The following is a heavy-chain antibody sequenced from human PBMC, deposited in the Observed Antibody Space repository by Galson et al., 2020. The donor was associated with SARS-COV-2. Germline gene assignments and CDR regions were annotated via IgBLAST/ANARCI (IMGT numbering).Heavy chain of an antibody. Sequence: GGSLRLSCAASGFTFSSYTMSWVRQAPGKGLEWDSAISGSGGSTYYADSVKGRFTISRDNSKNTLYLQMNSLRAEDTAVYYSEVVDAAFDVWGQGTMVTVSS. V-gene: IGHV3-23*01. D-gene: IGHD2-15*01. CDR1: GFTFSSYT. CDR2: ISGSGGST. CDR3: EVVDAAFDV. J-gene: IGHJ3*01.